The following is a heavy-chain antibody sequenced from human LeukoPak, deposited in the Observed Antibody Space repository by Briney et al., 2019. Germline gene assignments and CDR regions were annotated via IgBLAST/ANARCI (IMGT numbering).Heavy chain of an antibody. J-gene: IGHJ4*02. CDR1: GITFNSHW. V-gene: IGHV3-74*01. CDR2: INSDGSST. D-gene: IGHD6-6*01. CDR3: TRDEDFYSSSSDY. Sequence: AGGSLRLSCAASGITFNSHWMHWVRQAPGKGLVWVSRINSDGSSTSYADSVKGRFTISRDNAKNSLYLQMNSLRAEDTAVYYCTRDEDFYSSSSDYWGQGTLVTVSS.